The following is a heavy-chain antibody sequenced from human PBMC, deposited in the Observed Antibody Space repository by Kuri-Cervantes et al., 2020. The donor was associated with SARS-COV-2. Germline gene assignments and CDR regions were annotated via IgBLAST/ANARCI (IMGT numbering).Heavy chain of an antibody. CDR1: GGSFSGYY. CDR2: INHSGST. V-gene: IGHV4-34*01. J-gene: IGHJ4*02. CDR3: ARLAGFGELLSAFDY. D-gene: IGHD3-10*01. Sequence: ESLKISCAVYGGSFSGYYWSWIRQPPGKGLEWIGEINHSGSTNYNPSLKSRVTVSVDTSKNQFSLKLSSVTAADTAVYYCARLAGFGELLSAFDYWGQGTLVTVSS.